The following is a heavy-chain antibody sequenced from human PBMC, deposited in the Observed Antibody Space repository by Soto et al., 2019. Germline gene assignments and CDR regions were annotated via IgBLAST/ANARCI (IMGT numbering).Heavy chain of an antibody. CDR3: ARDPPIRFGDLDAFDI. V-gene: IGHV3-48*04. D-gene: IGHD3-10*01. CDR1: GFTFSTYS. CDR2: ISTSSATI. J-gene: IGHJ3*02. Sequence: EVQLVESGGALVQPGGSLRLSCAASGFTFSTYSMNWVRQAPGKGLEWVSYISTSSATIYYADSVKGRFTISRDNAKNSLYLQMNSLRVEDTAVYFCARDPPIRFGDLDAFDIWGQGTMVTVSS.